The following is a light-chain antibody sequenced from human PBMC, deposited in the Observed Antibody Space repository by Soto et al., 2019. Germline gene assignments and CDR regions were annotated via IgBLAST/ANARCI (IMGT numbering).Light chain of an antibody. CDR1: RSVSGN. Sequence: EIVMMQSPATLSVAPGERATLSCRASRSVSGNLAWYQLKPGQAPRLLIYETSTRTTGIPARFSGSGSGTEFTLTISSLQSEDFAVYDCQQYNDWPPTFGQGTKVDIK. J-gene: IGKJ1*01. CDR2: ETS. V-gene: IGKV3-15*01. CDR3: QQYNDWPPT.